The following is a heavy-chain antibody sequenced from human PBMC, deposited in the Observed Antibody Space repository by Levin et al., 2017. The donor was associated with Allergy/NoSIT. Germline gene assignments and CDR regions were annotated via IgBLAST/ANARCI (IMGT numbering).Heavy chain of an antibody. V-gene: IGHV4-59*01. CDR1: GGSISSYY. D-gene: IGHD6-19*01. CDR2: IYYSGST. CDR3: ARDRVLGHSRGWWYYGMDV. Sequence: PSETLSLTCTVSGGSISSYYWSWIRQPPGKGLEWIGYIYYSGSTNYNPSLKSRVTISVDTSKNQFSLKLSSVTAADTAVYYCARDRVLGHSRGWWYYGMDVWGQGTTVTVSS. J-gene: IGHJ6*02.